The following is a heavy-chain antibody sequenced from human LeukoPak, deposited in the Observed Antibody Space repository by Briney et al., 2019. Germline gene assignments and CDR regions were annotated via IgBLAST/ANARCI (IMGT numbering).Heavy chain of an antibody. CDR1: GGSISSSSYY. Sequence: PSETLSLTCTVSGGSISSSSYYWGWIRQPPGKGLEWIGSIYYSGSTYYNPSLKSRVTISVDTSKNQFSLKLSFVTAADTAVYYCARHELVDTAMAPVPATCDYWGQGTLVTVSS. CDR2: IYYSGST. V-gene: IGHV4-39*01. D-gene: IGHD5-18*01. CDR3: ARHELVDTAMAPVPATCDY. J-gene: IGHJ4*02.